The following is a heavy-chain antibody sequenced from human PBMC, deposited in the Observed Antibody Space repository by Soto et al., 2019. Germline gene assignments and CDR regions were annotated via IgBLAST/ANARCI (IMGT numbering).Heavy chain of an antibody. CDR1: GYTFTIYC. V-gene: IGHV1-69*13. D-gene: IGHD4-4*01. CDR2: IIPIFGTA. J-gene: IGHJ6*02. CDR3: ARGAKVTISVVDYSYYGMDV. Sequence: GASVKVSCKASGYTFTIYCISWVRQAPGQGLEWMGGIIPIFGTANYAQKFQGRVTITADESTSTAYMELSSLRSEDTAVYYCARGAKVTISVVDYSYYGMDVWGQGTTVTVSS.